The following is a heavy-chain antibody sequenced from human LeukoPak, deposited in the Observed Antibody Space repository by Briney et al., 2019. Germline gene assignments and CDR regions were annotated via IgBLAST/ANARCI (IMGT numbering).Heavy chain of an antibody. V-gene: IGHV3-53*01. CDR3: ARAGAAAGTFDY. CDR1: GFTVSSNY. D-gene: IGHD6-13*01. Sequence: GGSLRLSCAASGFTVSSNYMSWGRQAPGKGLEWVSVIYSGGSTYYADSVKGRFTISRDNSKNTLYLQMNSLRAEDTAVYYCARAGAAAGTFDYWGQGTLVTVSS. CDR2: IYSGGST. J-gene: IGHJ4*02.